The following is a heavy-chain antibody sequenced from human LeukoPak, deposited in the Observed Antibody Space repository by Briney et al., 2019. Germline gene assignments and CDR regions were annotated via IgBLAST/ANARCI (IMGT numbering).Heavy chain of an antibody. D-gene: IGHD3-10*01. CDR3: AGSWFYRDYFEY. J-gene: IGHJ4*02. CDR1: GFPFSSYG. CDR2: LSYDGSNE. V-gene: IGHV3-30*03. Sequence: GGSLRLSCAAAGFPFSSYGMHWVRQAPGKGLEWVAVLSYDGSNEYYADSVKGRFTISRDNSKNTLYLQMNSLRVEDTAVYYCAGSWFYRDYFEYWGQGTLVTVSS.